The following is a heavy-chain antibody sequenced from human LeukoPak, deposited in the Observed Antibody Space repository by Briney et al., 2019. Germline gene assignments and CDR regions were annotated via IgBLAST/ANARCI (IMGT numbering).Heavy chain of an antibody. J-gene: IGHJ4*02. D-gene: IGHD6-13*01. Sequence: ASVKVSCKASGYTFTSYYMHWVRQAPGQGLEWMGIINPSGGSTSYAQKLQGRVTMTTDTSTSTAYMELRSLRSDDTAVYYCARESSFHSSSSFIDYWGQGTLVTVSS. CDR2: INPSGGST. V-gene: IGHV1-46*01. CDR3: ARESSFHSSSSFIDY. CDR1: GYTFTSYY.